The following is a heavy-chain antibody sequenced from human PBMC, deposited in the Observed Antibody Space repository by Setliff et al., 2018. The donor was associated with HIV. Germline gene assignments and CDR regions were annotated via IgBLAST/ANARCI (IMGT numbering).Heavy chain of an antibody. CDR1: GYLFTGYY. V-gene: IGHV1-2*02. Sequence: RASVKVSCKASGYLFTGYYMHWVRQAPGQGLEWMGWINVNSGGTKYAQKFQGRATMTRDTSISTAYMEVSSLRSDDTAVYYCAREGSPIYYFDYWSQGTLVTVSS. CDR3: AREGSPIYYFDY. J-gene: IGHJ4*02. D-gene: IGHD3-10*01. CDR2: INVNSGGT.